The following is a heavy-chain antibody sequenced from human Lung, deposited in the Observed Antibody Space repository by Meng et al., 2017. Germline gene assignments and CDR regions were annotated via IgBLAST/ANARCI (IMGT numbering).Heavy chain of an antibody. D-gene: IGHD1-26*01. CDR2: IFHSGST. CDR3: ARFDISSSGRGDY. J-gene: IGHJ4*02. CDR1: GGSITSSTW. Sequence: QVQRQASGPGRVKSSGTLSLTCAVSGGSITSSTWWSWVRQTPGKGLEWFGEIFHSGSTNYNPPLESRVTISVDKSKNQFSLKVYSVTAADTATYYCARFDISSSGRGDYWGQGILVTVSS. V-gene: IGHV4-4*02.